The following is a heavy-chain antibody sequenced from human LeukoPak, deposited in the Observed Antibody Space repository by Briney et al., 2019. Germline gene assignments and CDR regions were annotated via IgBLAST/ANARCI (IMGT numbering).Heavy chain of an antibody. D-gene: IGHD2-2*02. CDR2: ISGSGGST. CDR3: ARGLPAAIPIYYFDY. Sequence: GGSLRLSCAASGFTFSDYYMSWIRQAPGKGLEWVSAISGSGGSTYYADSVKGRFTISRDNSKNTLYLQMNSLRAEDTAVYYCARGLPAAIPIYYFDYWGQGTLVTVSS. V-gene: IGHV3-23*01. J-gene: IGHJ4*02. CDR1: GFTFSDYY.